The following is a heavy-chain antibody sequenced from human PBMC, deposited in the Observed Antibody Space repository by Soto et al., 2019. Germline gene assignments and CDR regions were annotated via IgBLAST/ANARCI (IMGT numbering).Heavy chain of an antibody. J-gene: IGHJ4*02. CDR3: ARGHGGITVFGAPGHFDY. Sequence: QLQLQESGPGLVKPSETLSLTCTVSGGSISSSNYYWGWVRQPPGKGLEWIGSIYYSGSTYYNPSLKSRVTISVDTSKNQFSLKLSSVSAADTAVYYCARGHGGITVFGAPGHFDYWGQGTLVTVSS. CDR1: GGSISSSNYY. CDR2: IYYSGST. D-gene: IGHD3-3*01. V-gene: IGHV4-39*01.